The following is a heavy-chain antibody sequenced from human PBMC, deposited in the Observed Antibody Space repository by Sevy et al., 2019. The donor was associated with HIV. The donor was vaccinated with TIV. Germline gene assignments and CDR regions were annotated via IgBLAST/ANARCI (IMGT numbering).Heavy chain of an antibody. CDR2: LNPGNGNT. V-gene: IGHV1-3*01. Sequence: KAGASVKVSCKASGYTFATYTLHWVRQAPGQSLEWMGWLNPGNGNTRYSQKFQGRVTITRDTSARTAYMELTSLTSEDTAVYYCARDPYARRGFDYWGQGTLVTVSS. J-gene: IGHJ4*02. CDR1: GYTFATYT. CDR3: ARDPYARRGFDY. D-gene: IGHD3-16*01.